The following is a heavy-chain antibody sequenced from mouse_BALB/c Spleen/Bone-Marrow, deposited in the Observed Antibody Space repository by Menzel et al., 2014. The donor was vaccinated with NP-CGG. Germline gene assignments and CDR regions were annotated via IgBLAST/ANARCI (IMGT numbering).Heavy chain of an antibody. V-gene: IGHV1S130*01. CDR1: GYTFTSSW. Sequence: QVQLKQSGSVLVRPGASVKLSCQASGYTFTSSWMHWAKQRPGQGLKWIGEIHPNSGITNYNEKFKGKATLTVDTSSSTAYVDLSSLTAEDSAVYFCARHHRYAYYFDYWGQGTTLTVSS. CDR3: ARHHRYAYYFDY. J-gene: IGHJ2*01. D-gene: IGHD2-14*01. CDR2: IHPNSGIT.